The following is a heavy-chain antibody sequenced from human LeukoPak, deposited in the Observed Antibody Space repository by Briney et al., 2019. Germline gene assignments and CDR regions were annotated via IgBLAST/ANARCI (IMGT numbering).Heavy chain of an antibody. Sequence: PSETLSLTCTVSGGSISSGDYYWSWIRQPPGKGLEWIGNIYYSGSTYYNPSLKSRVTILVDTSKNQFSLKLSSVTAADTAVYYCARNYGSGSIYFDHWGQGTLVTVSS. CDR1: GGSISSGDYY. V-gene: IGHV4-30-4*01. D-gene: IGHD3-10*01. CDR2: IYYSGST. CDR3: ARNYGSGSIYFDH. J-gene: IGHJ4*02.